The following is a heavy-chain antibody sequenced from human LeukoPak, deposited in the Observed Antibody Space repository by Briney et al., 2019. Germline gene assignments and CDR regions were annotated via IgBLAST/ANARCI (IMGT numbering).Heavy chain of an antibody. CDR3: ARDRIEWELGISGAFDI. Sequence: PSETLSLTCTVSGDSISTSNSYWGWIRQPPGKGLEWIGSIYYSGSTYYNPSLKSRVTISVDTSKNQFSLKLSSVTAADTAVYYCARDRIEWELGISGAFDIWGQGTMVTVSS. V-gene: IGHV4-39*07. D-gene: IGHD1-26*01. J-gene: IGHJ3*02. CDR1: GDSISTSNSY. CDR2: IYYSGST.